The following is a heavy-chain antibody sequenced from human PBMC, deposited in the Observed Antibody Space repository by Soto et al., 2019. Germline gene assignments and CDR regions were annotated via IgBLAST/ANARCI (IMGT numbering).Heavy chain of an antibody. V-gene: IGHV1-69*13. CDR3: ARELDPYYGGNSLSLDY. CDR2: IIPKFGTT. D-gene: IGHD4-17*01. CDR1: GGTFSTYG. J-gene: IGHJ4*02. Sequence: QVQLVQSGAEVKKPGSSVKVSCKASGGTFSTYGMNWVRLAPGKGLEWMGGIIPKFGTTNYAQKFQGRVTITADESTNTAYMELNYLRSEDTAVYFCARELDPYYGGNSLSLDYWGQGTLVTVSS.